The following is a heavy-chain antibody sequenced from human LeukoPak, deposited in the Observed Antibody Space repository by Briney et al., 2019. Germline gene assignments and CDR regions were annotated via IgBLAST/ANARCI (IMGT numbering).Heavy chain of an antibody. CDR2: IKQGGSET. CDR1: GFTFSNYW. V-gene: IGHV3-7*01. J-gene: IGHJ4*02. D-gene: IGHD6-19*01. CDR3: ARDGPVAGVELDQ. Sequence: GGSLRLSCAASGFTFSNYWMSWVRQAPGKGLEWVANIKQGGSETYYADSVKGRFTISRDNAKNALYVQMNSLRAEDTAVYYCARDGPVAGVELDQWGQGTLVTVSS.